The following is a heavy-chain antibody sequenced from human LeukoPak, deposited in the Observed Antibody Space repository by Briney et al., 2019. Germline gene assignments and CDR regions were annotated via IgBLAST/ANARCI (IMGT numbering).Heavy chain of an antibody. CDR2: ISATGGTI. V-gene: IGHV3-48*04. CDR1: GFTFSSNG. D-gene: IGHD3-16*01. CDR3: ARDPPGELPPGYFDY. Sequence: PGGSLRLSCAASGFTFSSNGMNWVRQAPGKGLEWVSYISATGGTIYYADSVKGRFTISRDNAKNSLYLQMNSLRVEDTALYYCARDPPGELPPGYFDYWGQGTLVTVSS. J-gene: IGHJ4*02.